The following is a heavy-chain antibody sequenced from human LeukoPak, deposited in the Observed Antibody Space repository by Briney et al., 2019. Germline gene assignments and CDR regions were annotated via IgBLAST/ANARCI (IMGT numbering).Heavy chain of an antibody. V-gene: IGHV3-48*01. CDR2: ISSSSSTI. CDR1: XFTFSSYS. Sequence: GGSLRLSCXXSXFTFSSYSMNWVRQAPGKGLEWVSYISSSSSTIYYADSVKGRFTISRDNAKNSLYLQMNSLRAEDTAVYYCARAKPYYDILTGSGLPLFDYWGQGTLVTVSS. D-gene: IGHD3-9*01. J-gene: IGHJ4*02. CDR3: ARAKPYYDILTGSGLPLFDY.